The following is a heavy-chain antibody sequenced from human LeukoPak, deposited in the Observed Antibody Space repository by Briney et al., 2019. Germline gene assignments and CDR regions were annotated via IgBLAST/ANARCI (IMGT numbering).Heavy chain of an antibody. D-gene: IGHD3-10*01. CDR3: ARDQVGD. J-gene: IGHJ4*02. CDR2: ISYDGSNK. V-gene: IGHV3-30-3*01. CDR1: GFTFSSYT. Sequence: GGSLRLSCAAAGFTFSSYTMHWVRQAPGKGLEWVAVISYDGSNKYYADSVKGRFTISRDNSKNTLYLQMNSLRAEDTAVYYCARDQVGDWGQGTLVTVSS.